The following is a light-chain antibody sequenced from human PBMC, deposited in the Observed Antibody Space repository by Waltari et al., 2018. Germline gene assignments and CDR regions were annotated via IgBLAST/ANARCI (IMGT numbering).Light chain of an antibody. CDR1: QSISRN. V-gene: IGKV3-15*01. J-gene: IGKJ2*01. CDR3: QQYNNWRT. Sequence: EILMTQSPPTLSVSPGERATLSCRASQSISRNLAWYKQKPGQAPRLLIYGASTRATGVPARFSGSGSGTEFTRTISSLQSGDFAVYYCQQYNNWRTFGQGTKLEIK. CDR2: GAS.